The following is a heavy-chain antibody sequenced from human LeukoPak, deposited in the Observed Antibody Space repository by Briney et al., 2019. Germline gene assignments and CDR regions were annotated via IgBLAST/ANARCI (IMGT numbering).Heavy chain of an antibody. CDR1: GFTFSNYA. CDR3: AKAGSSGYLSYFDY. V-gene: IGHV3-23*01. D-gene: IGHD3-22*01. CDR2: ISGSGGTT. Sequence: PGGSLRLSCAASGFTFSNYAMSWVRQAPGKGLEWVSGISGSGGTTYYADSVKGRFTISRDNSKNTLYLQMNSLRAEDTAVYYCAKAGSSGYLSYFDYWGQGTLVTVSS. J-gene: IGHJ4*02.